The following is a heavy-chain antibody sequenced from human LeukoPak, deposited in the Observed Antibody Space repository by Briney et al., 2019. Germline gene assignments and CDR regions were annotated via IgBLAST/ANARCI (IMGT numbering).Heavy chain of an antibody. J-gene: IGHJ6*03. CDR3: VREHYNYYMDV. Sequence: GSLRLSCAASGFTFGAYGMSWVRQAPGQGLEWVSGINWNGGSTDYADSVKGRFTISRDNGKNSLYLQMNSLRAEDTALYYCVREHYNYYMDVWGEGTTVTVSS. CDR1: GFTFGAYG. V-gene: IGHV3-20*04. CDR2: INWNGGST.